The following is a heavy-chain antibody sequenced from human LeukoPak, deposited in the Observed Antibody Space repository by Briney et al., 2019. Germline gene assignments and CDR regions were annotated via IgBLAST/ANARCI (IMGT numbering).Heavy chain of an antibody. D-gene: IGHD5-18*01. CDR1: GGSISSGGYY. CDR3: ARGVDTALVSVLYYYYGMDV. J-gene: IGHJ6*02. Sequence: SETLSLTCTVSGGSISSGGYYWSWIRQHPGKGLEWIGYIYYSGSTYYNPSLKSRVTISVDTSKNQFSLKLSSVTAADTAVYYCARGVDTALVSVLYYYYGMDVWGRGTTVTVSS. V-gene: IGHV4-31*03. CDR2: IYYSGST.